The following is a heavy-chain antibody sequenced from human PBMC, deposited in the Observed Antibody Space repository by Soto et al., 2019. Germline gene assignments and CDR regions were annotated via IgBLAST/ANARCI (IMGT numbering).Heavy chain of an antibody. D-gene: IGHD3-22*01. Sequence: GGSLSLSCAASGFIFSNYGMGWVRQAPGKGLEWVATISGSRSSTYQTDSVKGRFSISRDNSRNTVSLDMNTLRAEDTAVYYCAKDVPYYYDSSGSGDAFDFWGQGTMVTLSS. CDR2: ISGSRSST. V-gene: IGHV3-23*01. J-gene: IGHJ3*01. CDR1: GFIFSNYG. CDR3: AKDVPYYYDSSGSGDAFDF.